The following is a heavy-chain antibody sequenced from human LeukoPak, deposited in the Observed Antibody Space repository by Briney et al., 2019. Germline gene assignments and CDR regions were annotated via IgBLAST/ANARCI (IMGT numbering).Heavy chain of an antibody. CDR2: ISISGSTI. Sequence: FSSYEMXWVRQXXGKXLXXXXYISISGSTIYYADSVKGRFTIPRDNAKNSLYLQMNSLRAEDTAVYYCARTDGYNSPYFDYWGQGTLVTVST. V-gene: IGHV3-48*03. D-gene: IGHD5-24*01. J-gene: IGHJ4*02. CDR1: FSSYE. CDR3: ARTDGYNSPYFDY.